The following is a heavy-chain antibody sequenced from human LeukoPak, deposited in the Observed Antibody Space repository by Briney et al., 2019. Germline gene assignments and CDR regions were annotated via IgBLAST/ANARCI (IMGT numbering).Heavy chain of an antibody. CDR1: GFTFNSYE. CDR3: ARESYYYDSSGYYLVDY. V-gene: IGHV3-48*03. CDR2: ISSSGSTI. J-gene: IGHJ4*02. Sequence: PGGSLRLSCAASGFTFNSYEMNWVRQAPGKGLEWGSYISSSGSTIYYADSVKGRFTISRDNAKTSLYLQMNSLGAEDTAVYYCARESYYYDSSGYYLVDYWGQGTLVTVSS. D-gene: IGHD3-22*01.